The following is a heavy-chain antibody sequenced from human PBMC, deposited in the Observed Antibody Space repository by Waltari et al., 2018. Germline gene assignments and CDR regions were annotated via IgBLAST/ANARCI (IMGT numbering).Heavy chain of an antibody. CDR2: MNPKSGNA. CDR3: ARGAVPGKGANWFDP. D-gene: IGHD6-19*01. J-gene: IGHJ5*02. CDR1: GYPFTGYD. Sequence: QVQLVQSGAEVKKPGASVKVSCKASGYPFTGYDINWVRQATGQGLEWMGWMNPKSGNAYSTPKFQDRVIMTTDISTSTVYMELNSLRPDDTGVYFCARGAVPGKGANWFDPWGQGTLVIVSS. V-gene: IGHV1-8*01.